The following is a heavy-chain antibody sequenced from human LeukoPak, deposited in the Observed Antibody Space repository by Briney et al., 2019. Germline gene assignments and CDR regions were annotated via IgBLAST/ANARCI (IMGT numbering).Heavy chain of an antibody. CDR2: INHSGST. J-gene: IGHJ4*02. CDR1: GGSFSGYY. V-gene: IGHV4-34*01. D-gene: IGHD2-15*01. Sequence: SETLSLTCAVYGGSFSGYYRSWIRQPPGKGLEWIGEINHSGSTNYNPSLKSRVTISVDTSKNQFSLKLSSVTAADTAVYYCARGLPREDIVVVVAASDYYFDYWGQGTLVTVSS. CDR3: ARGLPREDIVVVVAASDYYFDY.